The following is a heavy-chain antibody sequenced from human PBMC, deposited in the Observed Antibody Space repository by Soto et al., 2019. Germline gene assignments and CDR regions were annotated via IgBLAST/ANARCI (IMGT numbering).Heavy chain of an antibody. Sequence: GGSLRLSCAASGFTFSSYWMHWVRQAPGKGLVWVSRMNEDGGTTDYADSVKGRFTISRDNAKNTLYLQMNSLRVEDTTVYYCASDLSGRADVWGQGTTVTVSS. CDR1: GFTFSSYW. J-gene: IGHJ6*02. D-gene: IGHD3-10*01. V-gene: IGHV3-74*01. CDR2: MNEDGGTT. CDR3: ASDLSGRADV.